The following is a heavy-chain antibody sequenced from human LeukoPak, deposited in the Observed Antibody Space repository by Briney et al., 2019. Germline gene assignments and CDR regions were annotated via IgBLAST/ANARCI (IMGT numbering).Heavy chain of an antibody. CDR1: GFTFSSDG. Sequence: PGRSLRLSCEASGFTFSSDGMHWVRQAPGKGLEWVAVISYDGSNKYYADSVKGRFTISRDNSKNTLYLQMNSLRAEDTAMYYCAAIFGMITSDYWGQGTLVTVSS. D-gene: IGHD3-3*01. V-gene: IGHV3-30*03. CDR3: AAIFGMITSDY. J-gene: IGHJ4*02. CDR2: ISYDGSNK.